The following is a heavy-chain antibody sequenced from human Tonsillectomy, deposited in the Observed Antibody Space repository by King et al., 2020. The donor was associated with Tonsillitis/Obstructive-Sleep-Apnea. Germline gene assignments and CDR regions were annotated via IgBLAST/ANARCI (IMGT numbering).Heavy chain of an antibody. Sequence: TLKESGPTLVKPTQTLTLTCTCSWFSLATHGVGVGWVRQPPGKALEWLALIYWDNDKRYSPFLMIKLTITKDTSKDQVVLTMTNMDPVDTATYYCAHRPPVDTGYYFYMDVWGKGTTVTVSS. J-gene: IGHJ6*03. D-gene: IGHD5-18*01. CDR2: IYWDNDK. V-gene: IGHV2-5*02. CDR1: WFSLATHGVG. CDR3: AHRPPVDTGYYFYMDV.